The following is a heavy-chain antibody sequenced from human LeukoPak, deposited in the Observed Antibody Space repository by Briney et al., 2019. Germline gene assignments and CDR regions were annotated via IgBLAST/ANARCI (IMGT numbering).Heavy chain of an antibody. CDR3: ARTGYSYGYLRYYYGMDV. V-gene: IGHV3-7*01. J-gene: IGHJ6*02. Sequence: PGGSLRLSCAASGFTFSSYWMSWVRQAPGKGREWVANIKQDGSEKYYVDSVKGRFTISRDDAKNSLYLQMNSLRAEDTAVYYCARTGYSYGYLRYYYGMDVWGQGTTVTVSS. CDR1: GFTFSSYW. D-gene: IGHD5-18*01. CDR2: IKQDGSEK.